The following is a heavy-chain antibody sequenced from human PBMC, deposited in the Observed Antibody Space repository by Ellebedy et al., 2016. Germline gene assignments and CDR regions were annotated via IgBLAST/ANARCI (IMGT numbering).Heavy chain of an antibody. Sequence: GGSLRLSXAAYGFTFSSYAMSWVRQAPGKGLEWVSAISGSGGSKYYSDSVKGRFTISRDNSKNTLYLQMNSLRAEDTAVYYCAKERWVTDGYNSLDYWGQGTLVTVSS. D-gene: IGHD5-24*01. CDR1: GFTFSSYA. CDR3: AKERWVTDGYNSLDY. CDR2: ISGSGGSK. J-gene: IGHJ4*02. V-gene: IGHV3-23*01.